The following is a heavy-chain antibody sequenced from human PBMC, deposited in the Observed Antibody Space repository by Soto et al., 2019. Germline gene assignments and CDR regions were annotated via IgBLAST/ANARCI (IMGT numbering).Heavy chain of an antibody. CDR2: ISGSGGST. CDR1: GFTFSSYA. V-gene: IGHV3-23*01. CDR3: AKDRRYCTNGVCQYYFDY. J-gene: IGHJ4*02. Sequence: GGSLRLSCAASGFTFSSYAMSWVRQAPGKGLEWVSAISGSGGSTYYADSVKGRFTISGDNSKNTLYLQMNSLRAEDTAVYYCAKDRRYCTNGVCQYYFDYWGQGTLVTVSS. D-gene: IGHD2-8*01.